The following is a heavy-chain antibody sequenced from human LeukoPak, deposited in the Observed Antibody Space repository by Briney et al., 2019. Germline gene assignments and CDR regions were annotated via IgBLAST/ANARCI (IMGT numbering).Heavy chain of an antibody. CDR2: IYHSGST. V-gene: IGHV4-4*02. D-gene: IGHD3-10*01. CDR3: ARHMVRGVITTWRRAGFDY. Sequence: PSETLSLTCAVSGGSISSSNWWSWVRQPPGKGLEWIGEIYHSGSTNYNPSLKSRVTISVDTSKNQFSLKLSSVTAADTAVYYCARHMVRGVITTWRRAGFDYWGQGTLVTVSS. CDR1: GGSISSSNW. J-gene: IGHJ4*02.